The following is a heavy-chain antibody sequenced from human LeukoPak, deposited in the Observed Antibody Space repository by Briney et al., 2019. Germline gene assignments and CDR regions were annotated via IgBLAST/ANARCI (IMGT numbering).Heavy chain of an antibody. Sequence: GGSLRLSCAASGFTFSSYAMHWVRQAPGKGLEWVALISYDGTNKYYADSVKGRFTISRDNSKNTLYLQMNSLRAEDTAVYYCARDRGYSGYDAVDYWGQGTLVSVSS. CDR1: GFTFSSYA. D-gene: IGHD5-12*01. V-gene: IGHV3-30*04. CDR2: ISYDGTNK. J-gene: IGHJ4*02. CDR3: ARDRGYSGYDAVDY.